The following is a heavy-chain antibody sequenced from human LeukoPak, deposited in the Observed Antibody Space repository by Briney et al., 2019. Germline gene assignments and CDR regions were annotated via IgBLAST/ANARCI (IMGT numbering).Heavy chain of an antibody. V-gene: IGHV3-30-3*01. CDR2: ISYDGSNK. J-gene: IGHJ4*02. D-gene: IGHD5-18*01. Sequence: GGSLRLSCAASGFTFSSYAMHWVRQAPGKGLEWVAVISYDGSNKYYADSVKGRFTISRDNSKNTLYLQMNSLRAEDTAVYYCARDRGYSYGYNFDYWGQGTLVTVSS. CDR3: ARDRGYSYGYNFDY. CDR1: GFTFSSYA.